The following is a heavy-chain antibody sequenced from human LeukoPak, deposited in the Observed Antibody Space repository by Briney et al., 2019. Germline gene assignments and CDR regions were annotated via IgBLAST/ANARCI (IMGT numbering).Heavy chain of an antibody. D-gene: IGHD3-10*01. CDR2: ISGSGGST. J-gene: IGHJ4*02. Sequence: GGSLRLSCAASGFTFSSYAMSWVRQAPGKGLEWVSAISGSGGSTYYADSVKGRFTISRDNSKNTLYLQMNSLRAEDTAVYYCAKGSNSGITMVRGVIKSHFDYWGQGTLVTVSS. CDR1: GFTFSSYA. CDR3: AKGSNSGITMVRGVIKSHFDY. V-gene: IGHV3-23*01.